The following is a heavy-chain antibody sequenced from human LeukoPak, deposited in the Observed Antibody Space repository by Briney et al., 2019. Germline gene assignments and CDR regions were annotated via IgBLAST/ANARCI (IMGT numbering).Heavy chain of an antibody. CDR2: ISAYNGNT. Sequence: ASVKVSCKASGYTFTSYGISLVRQAPGQGLEWMGWISAYNGNTNYAQKLQGRVTMTTDTSTSTAYMELRSLRSDDTAVYYCARGSIVVVPAAHLYWGQGTLVTVSS. CDR1: GYTFTSYG. CDR3: ARGSIVVVPAAHLY. V-gene: IGHV1-18*01. D-gene: IGHD2-2*01. J-gene: IGHJ4*02.